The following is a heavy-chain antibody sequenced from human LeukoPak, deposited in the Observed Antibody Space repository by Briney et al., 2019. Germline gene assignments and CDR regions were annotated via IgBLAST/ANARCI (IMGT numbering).Heavy chain of an antibody. CDR3: ARHSRTYYDFDY. D-gene: IGHD1-26*01. CDR2: VHYSGST. Sequence: SETLSLTCTVSGGSISNYYWSWIRQPPGKGLEWIGYVHYSGSTNYNPSLKSRLSVSVDTSMNQFSLQLSSVTAADTAVYYCARHSRTYYDFDYWGQGTLVTVSS. CDR1: GGSISNYY. V-gene: IGHV4-59*08. J-gene: IGHJ4*02.